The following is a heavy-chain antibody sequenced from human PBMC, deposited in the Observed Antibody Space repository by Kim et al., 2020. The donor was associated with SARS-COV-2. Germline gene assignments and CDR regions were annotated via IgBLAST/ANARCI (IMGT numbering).Heavy chain of an antibody. CDR3: TRDLADGWGRYFDR. Sequence: GGSLRLSCAASGFTFASYRMHWVRQAPGKGLEWVSFISLSSTYTDYVDSVNDRFTITRDDDKNSLFLHMNRLRAENTAIFYCTRDLADGWGRYFDRWGQGTLVTLSS. CDR2: ISLSSTYT. D-gene: IGHD3-10*01. V-gene: IGHV3-21*01. J-gene: IGHJ4*02. CDR1: GFTFASYR.